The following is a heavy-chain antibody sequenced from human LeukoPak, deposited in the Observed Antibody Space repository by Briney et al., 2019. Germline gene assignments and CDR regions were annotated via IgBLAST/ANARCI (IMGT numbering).Heavy chain of an antibody. V-gene: IGHV4-39*01. Sequence: GSLRLSCAASGFTFSSYEMNWVRQAPGKGLEWIGSIYYSGSTYYNPSLKSRVTISVDTSKNQFSLKLSSVTAADTAVYYCARHVSCSGGSCRGRFWFDPWGQGTLVTVSS. CDR1: GFTFSSYE. J-gene: IGHJ5*02. D-gene: IGHD2-15*01. CDR3: ARHVSCSGGSCRGRFWFDP. CDR2: IYYSGST.